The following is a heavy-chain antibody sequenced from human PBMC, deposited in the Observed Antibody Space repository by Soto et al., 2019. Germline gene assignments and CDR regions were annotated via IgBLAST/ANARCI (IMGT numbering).Heavy chain of an antibody. CDR2: TSYDGSNK. J-gene: IGHJ4*02. Sequence: PGGSLRLSCAASGFTFSSYGMHWVRQAPGKGLEWVAVTSYDGSNKYYADSVKGRFTISRDNSKNTLYLQMNSLRAEDTAVYYCAKDRNSYDSSGTAFDYWGQGTLVTVSS. CDR1: GFTFSSYG. CDR3: AKDRNSYDSSGTAFDY. V-gene: IGHV3-30*18. D-gene: IGHD3-22*01.